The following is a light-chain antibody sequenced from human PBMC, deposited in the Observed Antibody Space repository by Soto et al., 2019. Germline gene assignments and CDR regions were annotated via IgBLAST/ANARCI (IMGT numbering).Light chain of an antibody. CDR1: QSVSSY. CDR2: DAT. CDR3: QQSSNWPRFT. J-gene: IGKJ3*01. V-gene: IGKV3-11*01. Sequence: EIVLTQSPATLSLSPGERATLSCRASQSVSSYLAWYKQKPGQAPRLLIYDATNRATGIPARFSGSGSGTDFPLTISSLEPEDFAVYCCQQSSNWPRFTFGPGTKVDIK.